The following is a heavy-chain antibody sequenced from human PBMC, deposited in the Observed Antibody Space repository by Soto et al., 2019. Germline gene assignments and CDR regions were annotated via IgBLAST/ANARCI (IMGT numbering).Heavy chain of an antibody. J-gene: IGHJ4*02. V-gene: IGHV1-69*06. CDR2: IIPVFGTP. CDR1: GDSFSNHA. D-gene: IGHD2-2*01. CDR3: ARGGALSTSWYWGDGLDS. Sequence: QVQLEQSGSEVKKSGSSVKVSCKASGDSFSNHAITWVRQAPGHGLEWMGGIIPVFGTPSYAQRFQGRLTITADKTTNTSYMELRSLRSEDTAVYFCARGGALSTSWYWGDGLDSWGQGTQVTVSS.